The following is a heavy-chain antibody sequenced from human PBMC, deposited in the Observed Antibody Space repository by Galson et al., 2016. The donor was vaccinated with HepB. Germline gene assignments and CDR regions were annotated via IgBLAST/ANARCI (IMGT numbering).Heavy chain of an antibody. CDR2: ILPPDFDT. V-gene: IGHV5-51*01. CDR3: ATVHDTYGYYSFFDS. J-gene: IGHJ4*02. Sequence: QSGAEVKKPGESLQISCKGLGHDFITNWIGWVRQMPGKGLEWVGIILPPDFDTRYSPSFQGQVTISVDKSISTAFLQWSSLKASDTAMYYCATVHDTYGYYSFFDSWGQGTLVTVSS. D-gene: IGHD5-18*01. CDR1: GHDFITNW.